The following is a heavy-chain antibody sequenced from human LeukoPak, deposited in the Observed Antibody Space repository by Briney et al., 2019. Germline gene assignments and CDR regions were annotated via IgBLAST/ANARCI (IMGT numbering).Heavy chain of an antibody. V-gene: IGHV4-34*01. Sequence: SETLSLTCAVYGGSFSGYYWSWIRQPPGKGLEWIGEINHSGSTNYSPSLKSRVTISVDTSKNQFSLKLSSVTAADTAVYYCAAYYYDSSGYFTNDYWGQGTLVTVSS. CDR1: GGSFSGYY. CDR2: INHSGST. D-gene: IGHD3-22*01. CDR3: AAYYYDSSGYFTNDY. J-gene: IGHJ4*02.